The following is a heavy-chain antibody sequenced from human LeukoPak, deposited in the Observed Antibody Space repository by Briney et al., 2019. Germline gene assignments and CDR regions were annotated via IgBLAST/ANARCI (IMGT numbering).Heavy chain of an antibody. D-gene: IGHD3-9*01. J-gene: IGHJ3*02. CDR3: ARDQYYDILTGYSNYAFDT. Sequence: ASVKVSCKASGYTFTGYYMHWVRQAPGQGLEWMGWINPNSGGTNYAQKFQGRVTMTRDTSISTAYMELSRLRSDDTAVYYCARDQYYDILTGYSNYAFDTWGQGTMVTVSS. V-gene: IGHV1-2*02. CDR2: INPNSGGT. CDR1: GYTFTGYY.